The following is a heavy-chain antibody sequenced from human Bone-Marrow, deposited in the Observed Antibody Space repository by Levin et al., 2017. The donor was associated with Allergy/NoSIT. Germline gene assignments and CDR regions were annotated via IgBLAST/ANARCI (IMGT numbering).Heavy chain of an antibody. J-gene: IGHJ4*02. Sequence: PGGSLRLSCAASGFTFSSYGMHWVRQAPGKGLEWVAVISYDGSNKYYADSVKGRFTISRDNSKNTLYLQMNSLRAEDTAVYYCATIVVVPSWGQGTLVTVSS. V-gene: IGHV3-30*03. CDR2: ISYDGSNK. CDR1: GFTFSSYG. D-gene: IGHD2-15*01. CDR3: ATIVVVPS.